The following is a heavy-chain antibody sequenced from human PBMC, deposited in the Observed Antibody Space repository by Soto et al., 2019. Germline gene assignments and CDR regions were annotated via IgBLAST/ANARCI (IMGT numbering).Heavy chain of an antibody. CDR3: ARGPRYCSSTSCFSGVTWFDP. D-gene: IGHD2-2*01. CDR2: ISSYNGNT. V-gene: IGHV1-18*04. Sequence: GASVKVSCKASGYTFTSYCISWVRQAPGQGLEWMGWISSYNGNTNYAQKVQGRVTMTTDTSTSTTYMELRSLRSDDTAVYYCARGPRYCSSTSCFSGVTWFDPWGQGTLVTVSS. CDR1: GYTFTSYC. J-gene: IGHJ5*02.